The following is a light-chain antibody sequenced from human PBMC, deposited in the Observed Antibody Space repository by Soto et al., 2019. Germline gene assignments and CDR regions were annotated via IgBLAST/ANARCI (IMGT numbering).Light chain of an antibody. CDR3: QQYGYSPRT. V-gene: IGKV3-20*01. CDR1: QSVSNNY. Sequence: IWLTQSPGALPLSPGERATLPCRASQSVSNNYLAWYQQKPGQAPRLLIYGASNRETGIPDRFSGSGSGTEFTLTISRLEPEDFAVYYCQQYGYSPRTFGQGTKVDIK. CDR2: GAS. J-gene: IGKJ1*01.